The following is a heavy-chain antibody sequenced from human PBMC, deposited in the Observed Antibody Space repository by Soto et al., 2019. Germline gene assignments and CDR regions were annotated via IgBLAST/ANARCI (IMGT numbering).Heavy chain of an antibody. CDR3: AKDLGEYTSLSYGMDV. D-gene: IGHD6-6*01. V-gene: IGHV3-30*18. CDR1: GFTFSSYG. Sequence: QVQLVESGGGVVQPGRSLRLSCAASGFTFSSYGMHWVRQAPGKGLEWVAVISYDGSNKYYADSVKGRFTISRDNSKNTLYLQMNSLRAEDTAVYYCAKDLGEYTSLSYGMDVWGQGTTVTVSS. J-gene: IGHJ6*02. CDR2: ISYDGSNK.